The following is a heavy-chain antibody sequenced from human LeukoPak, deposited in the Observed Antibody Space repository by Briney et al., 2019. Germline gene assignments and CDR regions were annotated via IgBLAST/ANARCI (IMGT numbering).Heavy chain of an antibody. Sequence: PSETLSLTCTVSGGSVSSGGYYWSWIRQPPGKGLEWIAYIYYSGSTNYNPSLKSRVTISVDTSKNQSSLKLSSVTAADTAVYYCAREGRSGSYEYWGQGTLITVSS. CDR3: AREGRSGSYEY. D-gene: IGHD1-26*01. V-gene: IGHV4-61*08. J-gene: IGHJ4*02. CDR2: IYYSGST. CDR1: GGSVSSGGYY.